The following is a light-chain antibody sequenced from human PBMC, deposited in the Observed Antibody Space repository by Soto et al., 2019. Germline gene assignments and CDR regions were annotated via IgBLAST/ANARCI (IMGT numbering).Light chain of an antibody. J-gene: IGKJ1*01. V-gene: IGKV3-20*01. CDR1: QSVSNNY. Sequence: EIVLTQSPGTLSLSPGERATLSCRASQSVSNNYLAWYQQKPGQAPRLLIYGASNRATGIPDSFSGSGSGTGFTLTISRLEHDDFAVYYWEQNGSSGTFGQGTKVDI. CDR2: GAS. CDR3: EQNGSSGT.